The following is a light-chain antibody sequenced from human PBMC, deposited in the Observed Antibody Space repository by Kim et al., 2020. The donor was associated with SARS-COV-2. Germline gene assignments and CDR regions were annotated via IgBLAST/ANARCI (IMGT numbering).Light chain of an antibody. J-gene: IGLJ2*01. CDR2: EDN. V-gene: IGLV6-57*04. CDR1: SGSIASNY. CDR3: QSYDSSYYVV. Sequence: NFMLTQPHSVSESPGKTVTISCTRSSGSIASNYVQWYQQRPGSAPTTVIYEDNQRPSGVPDRFSGSIDSSSNSASLTISGLNTEDEADYYCQSYDSSYYVVFGGGTQLTVL.